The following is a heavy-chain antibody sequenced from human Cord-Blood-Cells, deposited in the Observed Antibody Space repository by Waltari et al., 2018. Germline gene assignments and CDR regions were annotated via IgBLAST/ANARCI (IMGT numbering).Heavy chain of an antibody. CDR1: GGSISSSSYY. CDR2: IYYSECT. J-gene: IGHJ4*02. CDR3: ARHGGAAPYYFDY. V-gene: IGHV4-39*01. D-gene: IGHD3-16*01. Sequence: QLQLQESGPGLVKPSETLSLTCTVSGGSISSSSYYWGWLRQPAGKGLEWSGSIYYSECTYYNPSLKSQVTISVDTSKNQFSLKLSSVTAADTAVYYCARHGGAAPYYFDYWGQGTLVTVSS.